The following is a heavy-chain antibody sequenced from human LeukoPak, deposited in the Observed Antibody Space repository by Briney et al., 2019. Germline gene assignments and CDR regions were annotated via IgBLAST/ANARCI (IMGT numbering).Heavy chain of an antibody. D-gene: IGHD2-2*01. CDR2: ISTGSSYI. Sequence: PGGSLRLSCAASGFTFSSFSMNWVRQAPGRGLEWVSSISTGSSYINYADSVKGRFAISRDNAQNSLYLQMTSLRAEDTAVYYCARSERYCSSASCDAYYYYMDVWGKGTTVTVSS. CDR1: GFTFSSFS. CDR3: ARSERYCSSASCDAYYYYMDV. V-gene: IGHV3-21*01. J-gene: IGHJ6*03.